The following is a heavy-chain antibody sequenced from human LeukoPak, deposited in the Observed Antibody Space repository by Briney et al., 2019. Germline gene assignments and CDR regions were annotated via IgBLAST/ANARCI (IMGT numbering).Heavy chain of an antibody. CDR2: ISWNSGSI. J-gene: IGHJ4*02. D-gene: IGHD4-17*01. CDR3: ARSRPPVTTVTTEFDY. CDR1: GFTFDDYA. Sequence: GRSLRLSCAASGFTFDDYAMHWVRQAPGKGLEWVSGISWNSGSIGYADSVKGQFTISRDNSKNTLYLQMNSLRAEDTAVYYCARSRPPVTTVTTEFDYWGQGTLVTVSS. V-gene: IGHV3-9*01.